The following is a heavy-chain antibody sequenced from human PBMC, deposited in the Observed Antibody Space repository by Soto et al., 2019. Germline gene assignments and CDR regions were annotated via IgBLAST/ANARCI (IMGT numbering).Heavy chain of an antibody. J-gene: IGHJ4*02. CDR3: AKDLSFYDSSSYYN. D-gene: IGHD3-22*01. CDR2: ISGSGGIT. Sequence: GGSLRLSCAASGFTFSSHAMSWVRQAPGKGLEWVSSISGSGGITYYADSVKGRFTISRDNSKNTLYLQMNSLRAEDTAVYSCAKDLSFYDSSSYYNWGQGTLVTVSS. CDR1: GFTFSSHA. V-gene: IGHV3-23*01.